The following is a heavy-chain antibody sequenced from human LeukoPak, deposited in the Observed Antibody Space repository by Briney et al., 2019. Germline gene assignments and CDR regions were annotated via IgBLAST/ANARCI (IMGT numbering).Heavy chain of an antibody. J-gene: IGHJ5*02. V-gene: IGHV1-46*01. D-gene: IGHD6-13*01. CDR2: INPSDSST. CDR3: ARGRATLSWYFGGGWFDP. Sequence: ASVKVSCKASGYTFTSNYMHWVRQAPGQGLEWMGIINPSDSSTSYAQKFQGRVTMTRDTSTSTVYMELSSLRSEDTAVYYCARGRATLSWYFGGGWFDPWGQGTLVTVSS. CDR1: GYTFTSNY.